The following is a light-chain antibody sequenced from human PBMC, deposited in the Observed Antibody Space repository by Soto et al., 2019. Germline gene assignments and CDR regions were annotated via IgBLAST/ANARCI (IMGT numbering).Light chain of an antibody. CDR2: INN. J-gene: IGLJ1*01. Sequence: VLTQPPSASWTPGQRVTISCSGSSSNIGRNNVNWYQQLPGTAPKLLIYINNQRPSGVPDRFSGSKSGTSASLAISGLQSEDEDDYYCAAWDDRLXGYVVGTGTKVXVX. CDR1: SSNIGRNN. V-gene: IGLV1-44*01. CDR3: AAWDDRLXGYV.